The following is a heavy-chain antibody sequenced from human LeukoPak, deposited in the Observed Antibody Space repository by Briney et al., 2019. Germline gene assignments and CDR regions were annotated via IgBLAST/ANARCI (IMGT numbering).Heavy chain of an antibody. D-gene: IGHD6-19*01. Sequence: ASVKVSCKASGYTFTSYDINWVRQATGQGLEWMGWMNPNSGNTGYAQKFQGRVTMTRNTSISTAYMGLSSLRSEDTAVYYCARVYSSGWFPPYYYYYGMDVWGQGTTVTVSS. CDR3: ARVYSSGWFPPYYYYYGMDV. J-gene: IGHJ6*02. V-gene: IGHV1-8*01. CDR1: GYTFTSYD. CDR2: MNPNSGNT.